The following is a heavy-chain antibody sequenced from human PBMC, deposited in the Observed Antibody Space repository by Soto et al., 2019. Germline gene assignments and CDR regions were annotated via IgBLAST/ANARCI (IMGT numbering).Heavy chain of an antibody. D-gene: IGHD2-21*02. CDR2: INHSGTI. V-gene: IGHV4-34*01. CDR1: GGSFSGYY. J-gene: IGHJ6*02. Sequence: PSETLSLTCAVYGGSFSGYYWTWIRQPPGKGLEWSGEINHSGTINFNPSLKSRLTISLDPSKKHFSLKLSSVTDADTAAYYCARADRTLVTSYSLDVWGQGTTVTVSS. CDR3: ARADRTLVTSYSLDV.